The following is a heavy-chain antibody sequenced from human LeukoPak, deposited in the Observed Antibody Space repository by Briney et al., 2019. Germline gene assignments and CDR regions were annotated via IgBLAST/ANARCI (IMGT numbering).Heavy chain of an antibody. J-gene: IGHJ4*02. CDR2: ISTSSSII. CDR3: AKVIRASISVIVVVKASFDY. Sequence: GGSLRLSCAAPRFSFSSYSMNSVRQAPAKGLEWDSYISTSSSIINYADSVKGRFTIYRDNAKNTLYLQMNSLRAEDTAVYYCAKVIRASISVIVVVKASFDYWGQGSLVTVSS. CDR1: RFSFSSYS. D-gene: IGHD3-22*01. V-gene: IGHV3-48*01.